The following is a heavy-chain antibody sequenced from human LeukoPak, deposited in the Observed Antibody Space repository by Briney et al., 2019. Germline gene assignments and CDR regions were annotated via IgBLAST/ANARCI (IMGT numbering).Heavy chain of an antibody. V-gene: IGHV4-59*01. D-gene: IGHD6-13*01. CDR1: GGSISSYY. Sequence: PSETLSLTCSVSGGSISSYYWSWIRQPPGKGLEWIGYIYYSGSTNYNPSLKSRVTISVDTSENQLPLKLSSVTAADTAVYYCARAHSGSWYMDYWGQGTLVTVSS. CDR2: IYYSGST. J-gene: IGHJ4*02. CDR3: ARAHSGSWYMDY.